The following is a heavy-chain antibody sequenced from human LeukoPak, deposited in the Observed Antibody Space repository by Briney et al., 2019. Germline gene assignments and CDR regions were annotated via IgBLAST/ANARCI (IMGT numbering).Heavy chain of an antibody. Sequence: GGCLRLSCAASGFTFSSYAMGWVRQAPGRGLEWVSLISGSGGSTYYADSVKGRFTVSRDNSKNTEYLQMNSLRAEDTAIYYCAKDDDDGDHVVVDHWGQGTLVTVSS. D-gene: IGHD4-17*01. V-gene: IGHV3-23*01. CDR2: ISGSGGST. J-gene: IGHJ4*02. CDR1: GFTFSSYA. CDR3: AKDDDDGDHVVVDH.